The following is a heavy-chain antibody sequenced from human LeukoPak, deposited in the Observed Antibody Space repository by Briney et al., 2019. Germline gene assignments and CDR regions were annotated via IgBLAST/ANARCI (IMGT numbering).Heavy chain of an antibody. V-gene: IGHV3-7*01. CDR2: IKQDGDEN. J-gene: IGHJ4*02. CDR3: ARSPRGYSFYFDY. CDR1: GFSFTAYW. Sequence: GGSLRLSCAASGFSFTAYWMSWVRQAPGKGLEWVANIKQDGDENYYVDSVMGRFTISRDNAKNSLYLQMNSLRAEDTAVYYCARSPRGYSFYFDYWGQGTLVTVSS. D-gene: IGHD3-22*01.